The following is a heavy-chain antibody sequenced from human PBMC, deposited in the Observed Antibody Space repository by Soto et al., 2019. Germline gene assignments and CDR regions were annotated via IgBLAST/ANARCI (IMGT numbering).Heavy chain of an antibody. D-gene: IGHD3-10*01. V-gene: IGHV4-59*12. Sequence: SETLSLTCTVSGGSISSYYWSWIRQPPGKGLEWIGYIYYSGSTNYNPSLKSRVTISVDTSKNQFSLKLSSVTAADTAVYYCARVRSTMVRGVIVDYWGQGTLVTVSS. CDR2: IYYSGST. J-gene: IGHJ4*02. CDR3: ARVRSTMVRGVIVDY. CDR1: GGSISSYY.